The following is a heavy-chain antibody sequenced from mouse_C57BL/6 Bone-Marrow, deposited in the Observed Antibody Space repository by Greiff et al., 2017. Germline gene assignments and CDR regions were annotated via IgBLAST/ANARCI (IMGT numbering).Heavy chain of an antibody. D-gene: IGHD2-10*01. J-gene: IGHJ2*01. CDR3: TPYYGFDY. CDR2: IDPENGDT. CDR1: GFNIKDDY. V-gene: IGHV14-4*01. Sequence: EVKLQESGAELVRPGASVKLSCTASGFNIKDDYMHWVKQRPEQGLEWIGWIDPENGDTEYASKFQGKATITADTSSNTAYLQLSSLTSEDTAVYYCTPYYGFDYWGQGTTLTVSS.